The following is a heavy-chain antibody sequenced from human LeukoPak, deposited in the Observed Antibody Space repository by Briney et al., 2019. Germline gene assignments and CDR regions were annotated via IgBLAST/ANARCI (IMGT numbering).Heavy chain of an antibody. J-gene: IGHJ6*02. CDR1: GFPFYRYS. V-gene: IGHV3-21*01. Sequence: GGSLRLFCAASGFPFYRYSMKWVRQAPGKGLEGVSFIGSSISYISYADSVKDRFTISRDNAKNSLYLQMNSLRAEDTAVYYCAREGYYSGMDVWGQGTTVTVSS. CDR2: IGSSISYI. CDR3: AREGYYSGMDV.